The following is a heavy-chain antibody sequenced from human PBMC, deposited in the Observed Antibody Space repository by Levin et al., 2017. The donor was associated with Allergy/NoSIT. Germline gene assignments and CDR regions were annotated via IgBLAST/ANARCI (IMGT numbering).Heavy chain of an antibody. J-gene: IGHJ6*02. D-gene: IGHD4-11*01. CDR3: AREDDYSNYGMDV. Sequence: LRLSCTVSGGSISSGGYYWSWIRQHPGKGLEWIGYIYYSGSTYYNPSLKSRVTISVDTSKNQFSLKLSSVTAADTAVYYCAREDDYSNYGMDVWGQGTTVTVSS. CDR1: GGSISSGGYY. CDR2: IYYSGST. V-gene: IGHV4-31*03.